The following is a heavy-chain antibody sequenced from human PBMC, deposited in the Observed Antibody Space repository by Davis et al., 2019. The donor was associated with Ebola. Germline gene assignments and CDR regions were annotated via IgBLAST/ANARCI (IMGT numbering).Heavy chain of an antibody. J-gene: IGHJ4*02. V-gene: IGHV1-18*01. D-gene: IGHD3-3*01. CDR2: ISAYIGNT. Sequence: AASVKVSCKASGYTFTSYGISWVRQAPGQGLEWMGWISAYIGNTNYPQKLQGGVAMTTDTSTNTAYMELRSLRSDDTAVYYCARHSTIFGVLILYYFHYWGQGTLVTVSS. CDR1: GYTFTSYG. CDR3: ARHSTIFGVLILYYFHY.